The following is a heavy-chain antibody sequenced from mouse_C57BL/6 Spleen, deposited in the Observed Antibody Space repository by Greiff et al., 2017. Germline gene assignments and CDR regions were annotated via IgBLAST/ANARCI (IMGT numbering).Heavy chain of an antibody. J-gene: IGHJ4*01. Sequence: QQSCKASGYTFTSYWMHWVKQRPGQGLVWIGEIDPSDSYTNYNQKFKGKSTLTVDKSSSTAYMQLSSLTSEDSAVYYCARFLYAMDYWGQGTSVTVSS. V-gene: IGHV1-69*01. CDR3: ARFLYAMDY. CDR2: IDPSDSYT. CDR1: GYTFTSYW.